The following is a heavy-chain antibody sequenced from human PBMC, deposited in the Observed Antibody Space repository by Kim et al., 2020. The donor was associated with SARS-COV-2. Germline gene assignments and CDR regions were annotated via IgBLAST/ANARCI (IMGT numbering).Heavy chain of an antibody. CDR1: GGSFSGYY. CDR2: INHSGST. Sequence: SETLSLTCAVYGGSFSGYYWSWIRQPPGKGLEWIGEINHSGSTNYNPSLKSRVTISVDTSKNQFSLKLSSVTAADTAVYYCARVGNWNDGGGHDYWGQGTLVTVSS. V-gene: IGHV4-34*01. J-gene: IGHJ4*02. D-gene: IGHD1-1*01. CDR3: ARVGNWNDGGGHDY.